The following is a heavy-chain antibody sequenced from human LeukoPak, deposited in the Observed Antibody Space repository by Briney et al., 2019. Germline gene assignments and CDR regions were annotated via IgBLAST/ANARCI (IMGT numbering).Heavy chain of an antibody. CDR3: ARARPFFDY. CDR2: INYSGST. Sequence: PSETLSLTCAAYGGSFSGYYWSWIRQPPGKGLEWIGEINYSGSTNYNPSLKSRVAISVDTSKNQFSLKLSSVTAADTAVYYCARARPFFDYWGQGTLVTVSS. J-gene: IGHJ4*02. V-gene: IGHV4-34*01. CDR1: GGSFSGYY.